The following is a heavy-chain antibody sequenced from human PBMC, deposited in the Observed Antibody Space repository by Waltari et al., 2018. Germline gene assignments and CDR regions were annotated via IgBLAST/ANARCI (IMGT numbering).Heavy chain of an antibody. J-gene: IGHJ6*02. CDR2: IQQTGST. CDR1: GGSLSGAF. Sequence: QVQLQQLGARLLKPSETLSLSCAVNGGSLSGAFWRWIRQPPGKGLEWIGEIQQTGSTNYNPSLKSRVSISVDTSKSQVSLKVSSVTAADSAVYYCARVHGSESPLSWGTDVWGQGTAVTVSS. CDR3: ARVHGSESPLSWGTDV. V-gene: IGHV4-34*02.